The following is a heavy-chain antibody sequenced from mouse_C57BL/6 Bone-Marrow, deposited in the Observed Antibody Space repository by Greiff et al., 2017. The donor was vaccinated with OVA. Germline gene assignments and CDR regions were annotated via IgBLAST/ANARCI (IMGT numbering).Heavy chain of an antibody. CDR2: IWRGGST. CDR3: AKKREIYYYGSKGGYAMDY. V-gene: IGHV2-5*01. J-gene: IGHJ4*01. D-gene: IGHD1-1*01. CDR1: GFSLTSYG. Sequence: QVQLKQSGPGLVQPSQSLSITCTVSGFSLTSYGVHWVRQSPGKGLEWLGVIWRGGSTDYNAAFMSRLSITKDNSKSQVFFKMNSLQADDTAIYYCAKKREIYYYGSKGGYAMDYWGQGTSVTVSS.